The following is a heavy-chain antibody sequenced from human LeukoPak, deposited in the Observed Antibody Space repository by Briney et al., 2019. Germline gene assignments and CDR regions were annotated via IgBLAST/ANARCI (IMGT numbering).Heavy chain of an antibody. CDR2: IYYSGTT. Sequence: SETLSLTCTVSGGSIRSSGYYWGWIRQPPGKGLESIGIIYYSGTTYYNPSLKNRITISVDTSKNQFSLRLNSVTAADTAVYHCARLLFSGSKCSLDYWGQGGLVTVSS. CDR1: GGSIRSSGYY. D-gene: IGHD2-15*01. V-gene: IGHV4-39*01. J-gene: IGHJ4*02. CDR3: ARLLFSGSKCSLDY.